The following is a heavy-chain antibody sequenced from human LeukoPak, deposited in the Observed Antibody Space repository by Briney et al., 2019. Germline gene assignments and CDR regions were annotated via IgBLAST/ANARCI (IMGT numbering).Heavy chain of an antibody. D-gene: IGHD3-16*02. CDR2: ISSNGGST. Sequence: GGSVRLSCSASGFTFSSYAMHWLRQARGKGLEYVSAISSNGGSTYYGDSVKGRFTISRDNSKNTLYLQMSSLRDEDTAVYYCVKGVMITCRGFIVPDAFDIWGQGTMVTVSS. CDR1: GFTFSSYA. J-gene: IGHJ3*02. CDR3: VKGVMITCRGFIVPDAFDI. V-gene: IGHV3-64D*06.